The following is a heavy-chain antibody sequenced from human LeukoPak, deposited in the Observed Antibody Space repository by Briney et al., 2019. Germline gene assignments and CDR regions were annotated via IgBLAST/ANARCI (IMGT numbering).Heavy chain of an antibody. Sequence: ASVKVSCKASGYTFTSYGISWVRQAPGQGLEWMGWISAYNGNTNYAQKLQGRVTMTTDTSTSTAYMELRSLRSDDTAVYYCARDLPPTYNIAVVPAATDYYYYGMDVWGQGTTVTVSS. CDR3: ARDLPPTYNIAVVPAATDYYYYGMDV. CDR1: GYTFTSYG. J-gene: IGHJ6*02. CDR2: ISAYNGNT. V-gene: IGHV1-18*01. D-gene: IGHD2-2*01.